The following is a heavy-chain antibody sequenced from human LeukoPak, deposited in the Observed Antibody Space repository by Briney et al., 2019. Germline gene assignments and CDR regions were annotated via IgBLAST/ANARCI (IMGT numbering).Heavy chain of an antibody. CDR3: AKDSGSGSYYALDY. CDR2: ISWDGGST. J-gene: IGHJ4*02. Sequence: PEGSLRLSCAASGFTFDDYTMHWVRQAPGKGLEWVSLISWDGGSTYYADSVKGRFTISRDNSKNSLYLQMNSLRAEDTALYYCAKDSGSGSYYALDYWGQGTLVTVSS. V-gene: IGHV3-43D*03. CDR1: GFTFDDYT. D-gene: IGHD1-26*01.